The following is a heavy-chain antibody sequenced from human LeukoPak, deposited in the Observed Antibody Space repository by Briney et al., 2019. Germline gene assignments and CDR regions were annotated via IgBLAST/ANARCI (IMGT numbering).Heavy chain of an antibody. J-gene: IGHJ4*02. CDR1: GFTFSSYG. V-gene: IGHV3-33*01. Sequence: GGSLRLSCAASGFTFSSYGMHWVRQAPGKGLEWVAVIWYDGSNKYYADSVKGRFTISRDNSKNTLYLQMNSLRAEDTAVYYCGRELKSWGFDLWGRGTLVTVSS. CDR2: IWYDGSNK. CDR3: GRELKSWGFDL. D-gene: IGHD1-26*01.